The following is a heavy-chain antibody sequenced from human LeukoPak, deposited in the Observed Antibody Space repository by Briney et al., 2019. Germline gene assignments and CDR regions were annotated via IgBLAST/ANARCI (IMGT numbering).Heavy chain of an antibody. J-gene: IGHJ6*02. CDR3: AKDQGTVTTDYYYGMDV. CDR2: IYSGGAT. Sequence: GGSLRLSCAASGFTVSTNYMSWVRQAPGKGLEWVSVIYSGGATYYADSVKGRFTISRDNSKNTLYLQMNSLRAEDTAVYYCAKDQGTVTTDYYYGMDVWGQGTTVTVS. V-gene: IGHV3-66*02. CDR1: GFTVSTNY. D-gene: IGHD4-17*01.